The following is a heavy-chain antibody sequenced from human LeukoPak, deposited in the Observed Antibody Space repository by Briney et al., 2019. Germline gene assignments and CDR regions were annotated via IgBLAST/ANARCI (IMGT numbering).Heavy chain of an antibody. D-gene: IGHD3-22*01. V-gene: IGHV3-20*04. J-gene: IGHJ6*04. CDR3: ARGPECYYDSSGYYRRTGMDV. CDR2: INWNGGST. Sequence: GGSLRLSCAASGFTFDDYGMSWVRQAPGKGLEWVSGINWNGGSTGYADSVKGRFTISRDNAKNSLYLQMNSLRAEDTALYYCARGPECYYDSSGYYRRTGMDVWGKGTTVTVSS. CDR1: GFTFDDYG.